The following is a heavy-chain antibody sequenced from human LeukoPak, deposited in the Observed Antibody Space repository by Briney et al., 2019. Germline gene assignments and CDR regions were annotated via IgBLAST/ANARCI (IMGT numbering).Heavy chain of an antibody. V-gene: IGHV3-48*01. J-gene: IGHJ6*02. Sequence: GGSLRLSCAASGFTVSSNYMSWVRQAPGKGLEWVSYISSSSSTICYADSVKGRFTVSRDNAKNSLYLQMNSLRVEDTAVYYCAREGFCTGGSCYSPSPGGMGVWGQGTTVTVSS. CDR3: AREGFCTGGSCYSPSPGGMGV. CDR2: ISSSSSTI. D-gene: IGHD2-15*01. CDR1: GFTVSSNY.